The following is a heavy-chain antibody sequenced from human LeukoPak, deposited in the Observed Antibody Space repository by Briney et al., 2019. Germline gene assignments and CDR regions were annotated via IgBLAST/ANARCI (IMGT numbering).Heavy chain of an antibody. CDR1: GFTFSSYA. V-gene: IGHV3-23*01. J-gene: IGHJ4*02. CDR2: ISGSGGST. CDR3: AKAGVIAIPFDY. D-gene: IGHD2-21*01. Sequence: PGGSLRLSCAASGFTFSSYAMSWVRQAPGKGLEWVSAISGSGGSTYYADSVKGRFTISRDNSKNTLYLQMNSLIAEDKTVYYCAKAGVIAIPFDYWGQGTLVTISS.